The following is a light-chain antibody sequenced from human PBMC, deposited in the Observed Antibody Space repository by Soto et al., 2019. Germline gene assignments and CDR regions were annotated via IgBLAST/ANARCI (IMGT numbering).Light chain of an antibody. CDR3: QQYGSSGT. V-gene: IGKV3-20*01. J-gene: IGKJ1*01. CDR2: GAS. CDR1: QSVSSN. Sequence: EIVMTQSPATLSVSPGERATLSFRASQSVSSNLAWYQQKPGQAPRLLIYGASSRATGIPDRFSGSGSGTDFTLTISRLEPEDFAVYYCQQYGSSGTFGQGTKVDI.